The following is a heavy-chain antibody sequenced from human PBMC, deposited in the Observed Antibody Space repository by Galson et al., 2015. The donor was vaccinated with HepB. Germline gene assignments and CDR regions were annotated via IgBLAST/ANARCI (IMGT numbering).Heavy chain of an antibody. Sequence: SLRLSCAASGFTFSSYSMNWVRQAPGKGLEWVSSISSSSSYIYYADSVKGRFTISRDNAKNSLYLQMNSLRAEDTAVYYCARDSSGVAAAGRGGYWGQGTLVTVSS. J-gene: IGHJ4*02. CDR1: GFTFSSYS. D-gene: IGHD6-13*01. V-gene: IGHV3-21*01. CDR3: ARDSSGVAAAGRGGY. CDR2: ISSSSSYI.